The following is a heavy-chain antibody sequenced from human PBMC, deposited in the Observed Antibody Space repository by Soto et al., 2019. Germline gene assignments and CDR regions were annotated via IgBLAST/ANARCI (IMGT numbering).Heavy chain of an antibody. D-gene: IGHD3-22*01. V-gene: IGHV1-69*13. CDR2: IIPIFGTA. CDR3: ARLRYDSSGEYFDY. CDR1: GGTFSSYA. Sequence: SVKVSCKASGGTFSSYAISWVRQAPGQGLEWMGGIIPIFGTANYALKFQGRVTITADESTSTAYMELSSLRSEDTAVYYCARLRYDSSGEYFDYWGQGTLVTVSS. J-gene: IGHJ4*02.